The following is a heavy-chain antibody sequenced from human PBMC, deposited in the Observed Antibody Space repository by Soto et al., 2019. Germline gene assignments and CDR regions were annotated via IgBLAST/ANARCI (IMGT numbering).Heavy chain of an antibody. Sequence: GGSLRLSCAASGFTFSSDAMAWVRQAPGKGLEWVSSITDSGGTTDYADSVKGRFTISRDNSRNTLYLQMNSLRADDTAGYYCANLYWNHHYFDCWGRGSRVTVSS. V-gene: IGHV3-23*01. J-gene: IGHJ4*02. CDR1: GFTFSSDA. CDR3: ANLYWNHHYFDC. D-gene: IGHD1-1*01. CDR2: ITDSGGTT.